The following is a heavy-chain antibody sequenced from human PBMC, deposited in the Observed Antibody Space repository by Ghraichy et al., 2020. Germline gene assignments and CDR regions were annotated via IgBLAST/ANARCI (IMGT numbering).Heavy chain of an antibody. D-gene: IGHD3-22*01. V-gene: IGHV3-23*01. CDR1: GFTFSTYA. J-gene: IGHJ4*02. CDR3: ARARAGGYIDY. Sequence: GGSLRLSCAASGFTFSTYAMSWVRQAPGKGLEWVSAISGNGGSPYYADSVKGRFTISRDNAENSLYLQMNSLRDEDTAVYYCARARAGGYIDYWGQGTLVTVSS. CDR2: ISGNGGSP.